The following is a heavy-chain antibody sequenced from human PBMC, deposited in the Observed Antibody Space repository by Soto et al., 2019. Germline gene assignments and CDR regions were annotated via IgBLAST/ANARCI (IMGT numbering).Heavy chain of an antibody. Sequence: QVQLVESGGGLVKPGGSLRLSCAASGFTFSDYYMSWIRQAPGKGLEWVSYISSSGSTIYYPDSVKGRFTISRDNAKNSLDMQVNSLRAEDTAVYYCASIGSGGWLQFVTSWGQGTLVTVFS. V-gene: IGHV3-11*01. CDR3: ASIGSGGWLQFVTS. CDR1: GFTFSDYY. CDR2: ISSSGSTI. J-gene: IGHJ1*01. D-gene: IGHD3-22*01.